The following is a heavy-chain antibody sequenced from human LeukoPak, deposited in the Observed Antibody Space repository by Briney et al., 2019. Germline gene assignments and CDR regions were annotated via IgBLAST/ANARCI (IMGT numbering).Heavy chain of an antibody. CDR2: INQDGSVK. D-gene: IGHD3-16*01. J-gene: IGHJ4*02. CDR1: GFTFSSYS. CDR3: ARWGGGFDY. V-gene: IGHV3-7*04. Sequence: PGGSLRLSCAASGFTFSSYSLNWVRQAPGKGLEWVANINQDGSVKYFVDSVKGRFTISRDNAQNSLFLQMNSLRAEDTAVYYCARWGGGFDYWGQGTLVTVSS.